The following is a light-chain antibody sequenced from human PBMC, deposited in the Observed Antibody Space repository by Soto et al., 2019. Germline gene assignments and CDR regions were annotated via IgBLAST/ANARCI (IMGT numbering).Light chain of an antibody. CDR3: QHYGSSRT. CDR1: QSVSSDY. V-gene: IGKV3-20*01. CDR2: GAS. Sequence: EIMLTQSPATLSLSPGERATLSCRASQSVSSDYLAWYQQKPGQAPRLLIYGASTRATGIPDKFSGGGSGTDFTLTISRLEPEDFAVYYCQHYGSSRTFGRGTKVDIK. J-gene: IGKJ1*01.